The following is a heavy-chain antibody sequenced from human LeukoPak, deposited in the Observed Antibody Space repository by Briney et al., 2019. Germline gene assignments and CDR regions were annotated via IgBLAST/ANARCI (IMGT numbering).Heavy chain of an antibody. Sequence: SETLPLTCTVSGGSISSSSYYWGWIRQPPGKGLEWIGSIYYSGSTYYNPSLKSRVTISVDTSKNQFSLKLSSVTAADTAVYYCARLTTMVRGVDFDYWGQGTLVTVSS. J-gene: IGHJ4*02. V-gene: IGHV4-39*07. CDR2: IYYSGST. CDR1: GGSISSSSYY. CDR3: ARLTTMVRGVDFDY. D-gene: IGHD3-10*01.